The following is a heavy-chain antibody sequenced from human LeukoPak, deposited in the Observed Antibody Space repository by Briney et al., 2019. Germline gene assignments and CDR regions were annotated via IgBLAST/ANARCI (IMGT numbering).Heavy chain of an antibody. CDR2: ISSSGSTI. CDR1: GFTFSDYY. D-gene: IGHD3-22*01. V-gene: IGHV3-11*04. Sequence: GGSLRLSCAASGFTFSDYYMSWIRQAPGKGLDWVSYISSSGSTIYYADSVKGRFTISRDNAKNSLYLQMNSLRAEDTAVYYCARVSSIVVAVAFDYWGQGTLVTVSS. J-gene: IGHJ4*02. CDR3: ARVSSIVVAVAFDY.